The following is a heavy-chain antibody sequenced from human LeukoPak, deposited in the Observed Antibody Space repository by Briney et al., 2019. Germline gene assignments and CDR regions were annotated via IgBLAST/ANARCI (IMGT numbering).Heavy chain of an antibody. CDR3: AKLDYSSESNYNWYFDL. J-gene: IGHJ2*01. Sequence: SETLSLTCTVSGASLSTSNYYWGWIRQPPGKGLEWIGSFYYSGSTFYNPSLKSRVTISVDTSKNQFSLKLSSVTAADTALYYCAKLDYSSESNYNWYFDLWGRGTLVTASS. V-gene: IGHV4-39*01. CDR1: GASLSTSNYY. CDR2: FYYSGST. D-gene: IGHD3-10*01.